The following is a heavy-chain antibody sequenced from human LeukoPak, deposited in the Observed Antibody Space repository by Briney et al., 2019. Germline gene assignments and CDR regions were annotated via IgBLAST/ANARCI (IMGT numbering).Heavy chain of an antibody. CDR1: GYTFTGYY. J-gene: IGHJ4*02. CDR3: ASSLGYVGFDY. Sequence: ASVKVSCKASGYTFTGYYIHWVRQARGQGLEWMGWINSDGGDTNYAQKFQGRVTMTRDTSISTAYMELSRLRSDDTAVYYCASSLGYVGFDYWGQGTLVTVSS. V-gene: IGHV1-2*02. CDR2: INSDGGDT. D-gene: IGHD3-16*01.